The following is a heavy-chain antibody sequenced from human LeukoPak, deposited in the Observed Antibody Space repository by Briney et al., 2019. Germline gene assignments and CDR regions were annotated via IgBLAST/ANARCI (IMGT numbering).Heavy chain of an antibody. V-gene: IGHV3-21*01. D-gene: IGHD6-13*01. Sequence: KPGGSLRLSCAASGFTFSSYSMNWVRQAPGKGLEWVSSISSSSSYINYADSVRGRFTISRDNAKNSLFLQMDSLRGEDTAVYYCASGGDIAAAGTYYYYMDVWGNGTTVPISS. J-gene: IGHJ6*03. CDR3: ASGGDIAAAGTYYYYMDV. CDR1: GFTFSSYS. CDR2: ISSSSSYI.